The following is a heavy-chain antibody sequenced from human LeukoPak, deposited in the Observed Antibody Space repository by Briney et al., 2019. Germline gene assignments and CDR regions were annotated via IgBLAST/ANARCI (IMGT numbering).Heavy chain of an antibody. CDR3: ARRVVVPAAPYYFDY. D-gene: IGHD2-2*01. V-gene: IGHV3-74*01. Sequence: GGSLRLSCAASGNYWMHWVRQAPGKGLLWVSRINSDGSSTSYADSVKGRFTISRDNAKNTLYLQMNGLRAEDTAVYYCARRVVVPAAPYYFDYWGQGTLVTVSS. CDR1: GNYW. J-gene: IGHJ4*02. CDR2: INSDGSST.